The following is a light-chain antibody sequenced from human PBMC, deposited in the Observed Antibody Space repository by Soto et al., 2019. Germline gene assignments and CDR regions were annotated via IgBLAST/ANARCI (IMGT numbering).Light chain of an antibody. CDR3: CSYAGSDTSV. CDR1: SSDVGTYNY. Sequence: QSALTQPRSVSGSPGQSVTISCTGTSSDVGTYNYVSWYQQHPGKAPKLMIYDVSQRPSGVPDRFSGSKSGNTASLTISGLQADDESDYYCCSYAGSDTSVFGGGTKLTVL. CDR2: DVS. V-gene: IGLV2-11*01. J-gene: IGLJ2*01.